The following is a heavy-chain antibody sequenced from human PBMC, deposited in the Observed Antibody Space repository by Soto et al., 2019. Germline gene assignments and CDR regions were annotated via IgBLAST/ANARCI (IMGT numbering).Heavy chain of an antibody. CDR3: VRESTPTRWFDP. V-gene: IGHV1-46*03. CDR1: GYTFTSYY. D-gene: IGHD2-2*01. J-gene: IGHJ5*02. CDR2: INPSGGST. Sequence: QVQLVQSGAEVKKPGASVKVSCKASGYTFTSYYIHWLRQAPGQGLEWMGVINPSGGSTSYAQNFQGRVTMTRDTSTSTVYMELSSLRSEDTAVYYCVRESTPTRWFDPWGQGTLVTVSS.